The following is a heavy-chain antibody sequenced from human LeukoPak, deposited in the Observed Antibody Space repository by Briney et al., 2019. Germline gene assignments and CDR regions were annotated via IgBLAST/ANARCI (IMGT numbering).Heavy chain of an antibody. CDR3: ARCWTTVTAS. Sequence: GGSLRLSCAASGFNFKDYTMSWVRQAPGQGPEWVSSISSGGSTTYYADSVRGRFTISRDNARSSLDLHMSSLRVGDTAVYYCARCWTTVTASWGRGTLVTVSS. V-gene: IGHV3-11*04. CDR2: ISSGGSTT. CDR1: GFNFKDYT. J-gene: IGHJ4*02. D-gene: IGHD4-17*01.